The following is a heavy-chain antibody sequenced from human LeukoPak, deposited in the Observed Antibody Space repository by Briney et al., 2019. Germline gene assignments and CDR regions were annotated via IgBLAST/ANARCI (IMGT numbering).Heavy chain of an antibody. D-gene: IGHD3-3*01. CDR2: IYYSGST. CDR3: ARGAPDFWSGYLTI. CDR1: GGSISSYY. Sequence: SETLSLTCTVSGGSISSYYWSWIRQPPGKGLEWIGYIYYSGSTNYNPSLKSRVTISVDTSKNQFSLKLSSVTAADTAVYYCARGAPDFWSGYLTIWGQGTLVTVSS. V-gene: IGHV4-59*08. J-gene: IGHJ4*02.